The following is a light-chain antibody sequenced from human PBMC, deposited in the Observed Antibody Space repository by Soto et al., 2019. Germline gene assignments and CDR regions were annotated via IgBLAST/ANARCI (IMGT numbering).Light chain of an antibody. CDR1: NIGSRG. J-gene: IGLJ1*01. CDR3: QVCDSSTDHYV. Sequence: SYELAQAPSVSVAPGQTARITCGGDNIGSRGVNWYQQKPGQAPALVVYDDTDRPSGIPERFSGSESGKTATLTISRVEAGDEADYYCQVCDSSTDHYVFGTGTKVTV. V-gene: IGLV3-21*02. CDR2: DDT.